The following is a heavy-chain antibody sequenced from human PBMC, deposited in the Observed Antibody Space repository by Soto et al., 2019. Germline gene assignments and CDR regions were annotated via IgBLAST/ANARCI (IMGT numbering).Heavy chain of an antibody. CDR2: ISWNSGSI. CDR3: AKGYCSSTSCSEIFDY. J-gene: IGHJ4*02. CDR1: GFTFDDYA. Sequence: DVQLVESGGGLVQPGRSLRLSCAASGFTFDDYAMHWVRQAPGKGLEWVSGISWNSGSIGYADSVKGRFTISRDNAKNSLYLQMNSLRAEDTALYYCAKGYCSSTSCSEIFDYWGQGTLVTVSS. D-gene: IGHD2-2*01. V-gene: IGHV3-9*01.